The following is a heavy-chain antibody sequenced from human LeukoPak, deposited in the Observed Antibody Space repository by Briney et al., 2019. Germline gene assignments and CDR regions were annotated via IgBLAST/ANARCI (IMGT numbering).Heavy chain of an antibody. J-gene: IGHJ6*03. D-gene: IGHD4-17*01. CDR2: ISDDGRNK. CDR1: GFTFNNYG. Sequence: AGGSLRLSCAASGFTFNNYGMHWVRQAPGKGLEWVAVISDDGRNKYYADSVTGRFTISRDNSKNTVSLQMNSLRAEDTAVYYCARDSCYGDYDCYYYYYYMDVWGKGTTVTISS. V-gene: IGHV3-30*03. CDR3: ARDSCYGDYDCYYYYYYMDV.